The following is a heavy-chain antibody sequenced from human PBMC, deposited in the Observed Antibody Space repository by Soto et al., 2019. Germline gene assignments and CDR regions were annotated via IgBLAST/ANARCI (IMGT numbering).Heavy chain of an antibody. CDR1: GYTFTSYA. D-gene: IGHD6-19*01. CDR2: INAGNGNT. V-gene: IGHV1-3*01. Sequence: QVQLVQSGAEVKKPGASVKVSCKASGYTFTSYAMHWVRQAPGQRLEWMGWINAGNGNTKYSQKFQGGVTITRDSSASTAYMELRSLRSEDTAVYYCARVIGGWYYFDYWGQGTLVTVSS. J-gene: IGHJ4*02. CDR3: ARVIGGWYYFDY.